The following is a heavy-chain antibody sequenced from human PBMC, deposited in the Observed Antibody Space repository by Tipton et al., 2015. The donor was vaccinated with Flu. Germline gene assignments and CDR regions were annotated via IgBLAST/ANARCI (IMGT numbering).Heavy chain of an antibody. D-gene: IGHD3-10*01. J-gene: IGHJ5*02. Sequence: QSGAEVKKPGASVKVSCKASGYTFTSYGISWVRQAPGQGLEWMGWISAYNGNTNYAQKLQGRVTMTTDTSTGTAYMELRSLRSDDTAVYYCARDLPALWFGDPFDPWGQGTLVTVSS. CDR3: ARDLPALWFGDPFDP. V-gene: IGHV1-18*01. CDR2: ISAYNGNT. CDR1: GYTFTSYG.